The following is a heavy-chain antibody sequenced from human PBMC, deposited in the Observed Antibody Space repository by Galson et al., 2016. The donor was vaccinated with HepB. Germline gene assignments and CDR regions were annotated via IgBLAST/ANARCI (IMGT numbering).Heavy chain of an antibody. CDR2: TELDGSVK. Sequence: SLRLSCAASGFIFSQYVIHWVRQAPGKGLEWVAVTELDGSVKFYAAAVKGRFTISRDNSKNRLYLQMNSLRAEDTAVYYCARKHETSGYADDFDMWGQGTMVTVSS. V-gene: IGHV3-30-3*01. D-gene: IGHD3-22*01. CDR3: ARKHETSGYADDFDM. CDR1: GFIFSQYV. J-gene: IGHJ3*02.